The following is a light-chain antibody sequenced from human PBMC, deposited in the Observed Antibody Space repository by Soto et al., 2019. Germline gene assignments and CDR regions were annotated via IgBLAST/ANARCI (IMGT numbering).Light chain of an antibody. J-gene: IGKJ3*01. V-gene: IGKV1-9*01. CDR2: AAS. CDR3: QQLNSYPPPT. Sequence: DIQLTQSPSFLSASVGERVTITCRASQGISSYLAWYQQKPGKAPKLLIYAASTLQSGVPSRFSGSGSGTEFPLTISSREPEDFATFFCQQLNSYPPPTFGPGTKVDIK. CDR1: QGISSY.